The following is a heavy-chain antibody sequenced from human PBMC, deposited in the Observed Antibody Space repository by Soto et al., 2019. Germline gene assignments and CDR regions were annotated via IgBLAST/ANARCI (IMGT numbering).Heavy chain of an antibody. V-gene: IGHV3-23*01. Sequence: EVQVLESGGGMVQPGGSLRLSCAASGFTFSNYAMSWVRQAPGKGLEWVSVISGSGGTTNYAASVRGRFTIPRGNSKSTLDPRMDSLRAEDPAVYYCPKVRARDRGTEAHWGQGTLVTVSS. CDR2: ISGSGGTT. CDR3: PKVRARDRGTEAH. J-gene: IGHJ4*02. CDR1: GFTFSNYA. D-gene: IGHD3-10*01.